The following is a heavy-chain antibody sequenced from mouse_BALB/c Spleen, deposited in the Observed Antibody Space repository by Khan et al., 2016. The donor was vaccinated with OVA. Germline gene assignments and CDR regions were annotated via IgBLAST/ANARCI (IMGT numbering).Heavy chain of an antibody. D-gene: IGHD2-10*01. Sequence: QIQLVQSGPELKKPGETVKISCKASGYTFTNYGMNWVKQSLGKTLKWMGWINTYTGEPTYADDFKGRVAFSLETSASTAYLQINNLKNEDTATYFCARPPYFSYALDHWGQGTSVTVSS. CDR3: ARPPYFSYALDH. CDR1: GYTFTNYG. J-gene: IGHJ4*01. V-gene: IGHV9-3-1*01. CDR2: INTYTGEP.